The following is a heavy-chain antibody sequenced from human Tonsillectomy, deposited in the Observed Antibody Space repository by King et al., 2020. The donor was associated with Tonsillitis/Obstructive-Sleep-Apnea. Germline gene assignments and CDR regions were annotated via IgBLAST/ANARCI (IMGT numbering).Heavy chain of an antibody. CDR1: GFTFSNAW. Sequence: VQLVESGGGLVKPGGSLRLSCAASGFTFSNAWMSVVRQAPGKGLEWVGRIKSKTDGGTTDYAAPVKGRFTISRDDSKNTLYLQMNSLKTEDTAVYHCPHGSSTSCYSYAFDIWGQGTMVTVSS. D-gene: IGHD2-2*01. CDR2: IKSKTDGGTT. CDR3: PHGSSTSCYSYAFDI. V-gene: IGHV3-15*01. J-gene: IGHJ3*02.